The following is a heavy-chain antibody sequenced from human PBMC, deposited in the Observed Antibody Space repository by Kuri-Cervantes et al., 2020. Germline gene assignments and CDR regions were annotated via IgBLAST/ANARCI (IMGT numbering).Heavy chain of an antibody. J-gene: IGHJ5*02. V-gene: IGHV3-7*01. Sequence: GESLKISCAASGFTFSSYWMSWVRQAPGKGLEWVANIKQDGSEKYYVDSAKGRFTISRDNAKNSLYLQMNSLRAEDTAVYYCARDGAGSGNWFDPWGQGTLVTVSS. CDR1: GFTFSSYW. D-gene: IGHD6-19*01. CDR2: IKQDGSEK. CDR3: ARDGAGSGNWFDP.